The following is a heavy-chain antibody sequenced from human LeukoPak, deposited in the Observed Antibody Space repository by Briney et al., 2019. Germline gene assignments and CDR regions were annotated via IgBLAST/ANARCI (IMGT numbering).Heavy chain of an antibody. CDR2: IIPILGIA. D-gene: IGHD3-3*01. J-gene: IGHJ5*02. V-gene: IGHV1-69*04. CDR3: AREPILRFLVWLSTNWFDP. CDR1: GGTFSSYA. Sequence: SVKVSCKASGGTFSSYAISWVRQAPGQGLEWMGRIIPILGIANYAQKFQGRVTITADKSTSTAYMELSSLRSEDTAVYYCAREPILRFLVWLSTNWFDPWGQGTLVTVSS.